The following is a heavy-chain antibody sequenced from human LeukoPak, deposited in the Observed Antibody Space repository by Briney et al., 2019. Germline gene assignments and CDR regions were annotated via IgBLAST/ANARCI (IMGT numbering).Heavy chain of an antibody. CDR1: GFTFSIYE. Sequence: PGGSLRLSCAASGFTFSIYEMNWVRQAPGKGLGWGSYISSTGSTMYYGDSVKGRFTISRDNTKNSLYLQMNSLRAEDTAVYYCARETDSTLFDYWGQGTLVTVSS. V-gene: IGHV3-48*03. J-gene: IGHJ4*02. CDR2: ISSTGSTM. D-gene: IGHD2-2*01. CDR3: ARETDSTLFDY.